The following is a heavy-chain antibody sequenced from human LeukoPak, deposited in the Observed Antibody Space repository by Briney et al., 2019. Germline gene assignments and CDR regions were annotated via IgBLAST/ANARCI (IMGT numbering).Heavy chain of an antibody. CDR3: ARGGPGGALNC. D-gene: IGHD1-26*01. Sequence: GGSLRLSCAASGFTFSNYAMTWVRQAQGKGLEWVSTISDGGAATYYADSVKGRFTISRDNAKNSLYLQMNSLRAEDTAVYYCARGGPGGALNCWGQGTLVTVSS. CDR1: GFTFSNYA. CDR2: ISDGGAAT. J-gene: IGHJ4*02. V-gene: IGHV3-23*01.